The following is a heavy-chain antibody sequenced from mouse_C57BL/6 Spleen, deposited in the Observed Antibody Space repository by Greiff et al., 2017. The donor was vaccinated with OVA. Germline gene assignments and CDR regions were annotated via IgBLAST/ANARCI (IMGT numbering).Heavy chain of an antibody. V-gene: IGHV1-69*01. D-gene: IGHD1-1*01. Sequence: QVQLQQPGAELVMPGASVKLSCKASGYTFTSYWMHWVKQRPGQGLEWIGEIDPSDSYTNYNQKFKGKSTLTVDKSSSTAYMQLSSLTSEDSAVYYCARYYGSSLWYFDYWGQGTTLTVSS. CDR3: ARYYGSSLWYFDY. CDR1: GYTFTSYW. CDR2: IDPSDSYT. J-gene: IGHJ2*01.